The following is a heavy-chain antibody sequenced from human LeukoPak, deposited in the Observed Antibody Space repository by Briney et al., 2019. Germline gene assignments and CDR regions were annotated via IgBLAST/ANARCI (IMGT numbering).Heavy chain of an antibody. V-gene: IGHV3-23*01. CDR1: GFTFSSYA. D-gene: IGHD3-3*01. CDR2: ISGSGGST. J-gene: IGHJ4*02. CDR3: AKGGRDDFWSGYSNFFDY. Sequence: TGGSLRLSCAASGFTFSSYAMSWVRQAPGKGLEWVSAISGSGGSTYYADSVKGRFTISRDNSKNTLYLQMNSLRAEDTAVYYCAKGGRDDFWSGYSNFFDYWGQGTLVTVS.